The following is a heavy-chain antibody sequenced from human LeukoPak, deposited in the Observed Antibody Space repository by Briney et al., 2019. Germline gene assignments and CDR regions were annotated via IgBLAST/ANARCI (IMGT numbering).Heavy chain of an antibody. Sequence: GRSLRLSCAASGFTFDDYAMHWVRQARGKGLEGVSGISWNSGSIGYADSVKGRFNISRDNAKNSLYLQMNSLRAEDTALYYCAKAPLNWGENYFDYWGQGTLVTVSS. CDR1: GFTFDDYA. CDR3: AKAPLNWGENYFDY. V-gene: IGHV3-9*01. CDR2: ISWNSGSI. J-gene: IGHJ4*02. D-gene: IGHD7-27*01.